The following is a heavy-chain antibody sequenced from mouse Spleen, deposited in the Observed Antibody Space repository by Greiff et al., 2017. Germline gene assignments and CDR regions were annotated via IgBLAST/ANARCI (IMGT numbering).Heavy chain of an antibody. J-gene: IGHJ3*01. Sequence: QVQLQQSGPELVKPGASVKLSCKASGYTFTSYDITWVKQRPGQGLEWIGWIYPRDGSNKYNEKFKGKTTLAVDTSSSTAYMELHSLTSEDSAVYFCARKDYGSSPFAYWGQGTLVTVSA. V-gene: IGHV1-85*01. CDR3: ARKDYGSSPFAY. CDR1: GYTFTSYD. D-gene: IGHD1-1*01. CDR2: IYPRDGSN.